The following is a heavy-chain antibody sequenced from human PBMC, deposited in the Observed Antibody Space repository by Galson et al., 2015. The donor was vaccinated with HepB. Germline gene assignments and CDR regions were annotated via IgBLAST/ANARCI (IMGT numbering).Heavy chain of an antibody. CDR1: GYTFTGYY. CDR3: AREQRQSIKTKWYFDL. J-gene: IGHJ2*01. CDR2: INPNSGGT. D-gene: IGHD1-1*01. Sequence: SVKVSCKASGYTFTGYYMHWVRQAPGQGLEWMGWINPNSGGTNYAQKFQGWVTMTKDTSISPAYMELSRLRSDDTAVYYCAREQRQSIKTKWYFDLWGRGTLVTVSS. V-gene: IGHV1-2*04.